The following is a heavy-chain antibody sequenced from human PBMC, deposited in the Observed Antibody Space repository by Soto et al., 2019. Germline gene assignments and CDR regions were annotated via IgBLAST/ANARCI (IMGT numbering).Heavy chain of an antibody. Sequence: SLKVSCKASGGTFSGYGINWMRQAPGQGLEWLGGIIPTFGTTNYAPKFWGRATITADESTSTAYMELSSLRSEDTAVYYCARSPIEIDYYYGMDVWGQGTTVTVAS. CDR2: IIPTFGTT. CDR3: ARSPIEIDYYYGMDV. V-gene: IGHV1-69*13. D-gene: IGHD3-22*01. CDR1: GGTFSGYG. J-gene: IGHJ6*02.